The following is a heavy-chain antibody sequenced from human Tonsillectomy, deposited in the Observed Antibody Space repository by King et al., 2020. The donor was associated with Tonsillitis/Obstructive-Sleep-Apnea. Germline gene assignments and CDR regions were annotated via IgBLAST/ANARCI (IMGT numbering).Heavy chain of an antibody. Sequence: VQLVESGGGVVQSGRSLRLSCAASGFTFSSYGMHWVRQAPGKGLEWVAVIWYDGSNEYYADSVKGRFTISRDNSKNTLYLQMNSLRAEDTAVYYCARDNAATKDNWGQGILVTVSS. CDR1: GFTFSSYG. D-gene: IGHD5-24*01. V-gene: IGHV3-33*01. CDR2: IWYDGSNE. J-gene: IGHJ4*02. CDR3: ARDNAATKDN.